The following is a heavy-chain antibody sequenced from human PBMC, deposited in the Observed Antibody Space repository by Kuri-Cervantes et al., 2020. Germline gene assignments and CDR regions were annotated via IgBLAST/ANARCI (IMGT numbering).Heavy chain of an antibody. CDR1: GFSFNNYG. Sequence: GESLKISCAASGFSFNNYGMHWVRQAPGQGLEWMGIINPSGGSTSYAQKFQGRVTMTRDTSTSTVYMELSSLRSEDTAVYYCARGDTAMAGNKEDAFDIWGQGTMVTVSS. CDR3: ARGDTAMAGNKEDAFDI. D-gene: IGHD5-18*01. V-gene: IGHV1-46*02. J-gene: IGHJ3*02. CDR2: INPSGGST.